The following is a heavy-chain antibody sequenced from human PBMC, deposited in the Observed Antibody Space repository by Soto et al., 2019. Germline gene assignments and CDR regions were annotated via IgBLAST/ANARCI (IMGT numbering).Heavy chain of an antibody. J-gene: IGHJ6*02. D-gene: IGHD5-18*01. CDR1: GGSFSGYY. Sequence: QVQLQKWGAGLLKPSETLSLTCAVYGGSFSGYYWSWIRQPPGKGLEWIGEINHSGSTNYNPSLKSRVTISVDTSKNQFSLKLSSVTAADTAVYYCAREQLWDYGMDVWGQGTTVTVSS. CDR2: INHSGST. CDR3: AREQLWDYGMDV. V-gene: IGHV4-34*01.